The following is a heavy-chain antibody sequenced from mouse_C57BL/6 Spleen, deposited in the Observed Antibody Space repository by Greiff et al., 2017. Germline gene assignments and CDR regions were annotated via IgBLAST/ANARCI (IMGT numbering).Heavy chain of an antibody. J-gene: IGHJ1*03. CDR3: ARPPYDSWYFDV. CDR2: IYPGDGDT. CDR1: GYAFSSSW. V-gene: IGHV1-82*01. Sequence: QVQLQQSGPELVKPGASVKISCKASGYAFSSSWMNWVKQRPGKGLEWIGRIYPGDGDTNYNGKFKGKATLTADKASSTAYMQLSSLTSEDSAVYFCARPPYDSWYFDVWGTGTTVTVSS. D-gene: IGHD2-4*01.